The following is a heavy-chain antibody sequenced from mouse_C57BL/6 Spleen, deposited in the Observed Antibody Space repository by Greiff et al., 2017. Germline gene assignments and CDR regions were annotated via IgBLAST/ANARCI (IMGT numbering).Heavy chain of an antibody. D-gene: IGHD2-12*01. CDR1: GYTFTDYN. CDR2: INPNNGGT. J-gene: IGHJ2*01. CDR3: ASRGLSYCYDSSWCFDY. V-gene: IGHV1-18*01. Sequence: EVQLQQSGPELVKPGASVKISCKASGYTFTDYNMDWVKQSHGQSLEWIGDINPNNGGTMYNQKFKGKATLTVDKPSSTAYMELRSLTSEDTAVXYWASRGLSYCYDSSWCFDYWGQGTTLTVSS.